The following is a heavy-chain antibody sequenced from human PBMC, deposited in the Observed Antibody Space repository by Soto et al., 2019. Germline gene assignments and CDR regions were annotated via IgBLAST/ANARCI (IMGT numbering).Heavy chain of an antibody. V-gene: IGHV5-51*01. Sequence: GESLKISCKGSGYSFTSYWIGWVRQMPGKGLEWMGIIYPGDPDTRYSPSFQGQVTISADKSISTAYLQWSSLKASDTAMYYCARALYYPPYSSSWYGGWFDPWGQGTLVTVSS. CDR2: IYPGDPDT. D-gene: IGHD6-13*01. CDR1: GYSFTSYW. CDR3: ARALYYPPYSSSWYGGWFDP. J-gene: IGHJ5*02.